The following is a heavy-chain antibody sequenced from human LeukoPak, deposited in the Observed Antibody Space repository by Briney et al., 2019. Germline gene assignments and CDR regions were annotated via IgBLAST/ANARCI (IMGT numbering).Heavy chain of an antibody. CDR2: ISGSGGST. CDR1: GFTFSSYG. CDR3: AKAFLYDSSGYYY. D-gene: IGHD3-22*01. Sequence: GGSLRLSCAASGFTFSSYGMSWVRQAPGKGLEWVSAISGSGGSTYYADSVKGRFTISRDNSKNTLYLQINSLRAEDTAVYYCAKAFLYDSSGYYYWGQGTLVTVSS. V-gene: IGHV3-23*01. J-gene: IGHJ4*02.